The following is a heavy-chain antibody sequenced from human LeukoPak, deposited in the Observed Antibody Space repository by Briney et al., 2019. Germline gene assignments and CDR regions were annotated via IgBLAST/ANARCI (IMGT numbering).Heavy chain of an antibody. CDR3: ARQTVPYYDFWSGYLS. CDR1: GGSTSSSSYY. CDR2: IYYSGST. V-gene: IGHV4-39*01. Sequence: SETLSLTCTVSGGSTSSSSYYWGWIRQPPGKGLEWIGSIYYSGSTYYNPSLKSRVTISVDTSENQFSLKLSSVTAADTAAYYCARQTVPYYDFWSGYLSWGQGTLVTVSS. D-gene: IGHD3-3*01. J-gene: IGHJ1*01.